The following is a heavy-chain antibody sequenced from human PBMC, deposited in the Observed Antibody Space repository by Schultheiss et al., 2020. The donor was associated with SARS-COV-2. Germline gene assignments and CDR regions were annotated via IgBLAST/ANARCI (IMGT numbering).Heavy chain of an antibody. Sequence: AGSLRLSCAASGFTFSSYSMNWVRQAPGKGLEWVSSISSSSSYIYYADSVKGRFTISRDNAKNSLYLQMNSLRAEDTAVYYCARAPAMVTSDYWGQGTLVTVSS. CDR3: ARAPAMVTSDY. D-gene: IGHD5-18*01. CDR1: GFTFSSYS. CDR2: ISSSSSYI. V-gene: IGHV3-21*01. J-gene: IGHJ4*02.